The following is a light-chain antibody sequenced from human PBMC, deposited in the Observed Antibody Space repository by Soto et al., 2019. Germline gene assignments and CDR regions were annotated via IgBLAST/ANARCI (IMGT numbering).Light chain of an antibody. CDR2: DVT. CDR1: SSDVGGYNY. CDR3: SSYTTSSTWV. Sequence: QSALTQPASVSGSPGQSITISCTGTSSDVGGYNYVSWYQQHPGKALKLMIYDVTSRPSGVSNRFSGSKSGNTASLTISGLQAEDEAHYYCSSYTTSSTWVFGGGTKLTVL. J-gene: IGLJ3*02. V-gene: IGLV2-14*03.